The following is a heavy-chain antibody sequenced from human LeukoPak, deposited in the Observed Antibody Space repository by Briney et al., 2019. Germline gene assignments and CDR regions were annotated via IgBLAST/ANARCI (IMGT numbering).Heavy chain of an antibody. J-gene: IGHJ4*02. V-gene: IGHV3-23*01. CDR1: GFTFSSYA. D-gene: IGHD2-21*01. Sequence: GGSLRLSCAASGFTFSSYAMSWVRQAPGKGLEWVSAISGSGGSTYYADSVKGRFTISRDNSKNTLYLQMNSLRAEDTAVYYCAKDPVHCGGECYTPLFDYWGQGTLVTVSS. CDR2: ISGSGGST. CDR3: AKDPVHCGGECYTPLFDY.